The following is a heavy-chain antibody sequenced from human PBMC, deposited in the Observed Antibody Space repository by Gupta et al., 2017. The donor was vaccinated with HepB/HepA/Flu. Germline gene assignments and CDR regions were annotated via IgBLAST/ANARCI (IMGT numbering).Heavy chain of an antibody. CDR3: ASILIPGYNFHYYDMDV. D-gene: IGHD5-18*01. V-gene: IGHV1-69*06. Sequence: QVQLVQSGAAVKKPGSSVTVSCKASGGTFSSYAISWVRQAPGQGLEWMRGIIPIFHTTNYAQKFQGRVTVTADKSTSTAYMALSSPRSEDTAVYYCASILIPGYNFHYYDMDVGGNGTTVTVSS. CDR1: GGTFSSYA. CDR2: IIPIFHTT. J-gene: IGHJ6*03.